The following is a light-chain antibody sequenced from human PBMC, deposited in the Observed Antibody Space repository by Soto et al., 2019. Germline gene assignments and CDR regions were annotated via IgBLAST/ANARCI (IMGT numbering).Light chain of an antibody. CDR2: TAS. CDR1: QSVSIL. CDR3: QQYGSSPWA. Sequence: EIVMTQSPATLSVSPGERATLSCRASQSVSILLAWYQQKPGRAPRLLIYTASTRATDIPDRFSGSGSGTDFTLTISRLEPEDVAVYYCQQYGSSPWAFGQGTKVDIK. V-gene: IGKV3-20*01. J-gene: IGKJ1*01.